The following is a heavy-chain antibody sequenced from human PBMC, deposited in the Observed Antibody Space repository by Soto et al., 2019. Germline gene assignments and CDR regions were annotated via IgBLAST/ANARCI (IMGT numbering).Heavy chain of an antibody. Sequence: PSETLSLTCTVSGVSISSKNFYWGWIRQSPGKGLEWIGTLYSGSTFSSLSLKNRVTISVDTSKNQVSLKLRSVAAADTAIYYCATTRGIAVGGSFDYWCKG. CDR3: ATTRGIAVGGSFDY. V-gene: IGHV4-39*01. CDR1: GVSISSKNFY. CDR2: LYSGST. D-gene: IGHD6-19*01. J-gene: IGHJ4*02.